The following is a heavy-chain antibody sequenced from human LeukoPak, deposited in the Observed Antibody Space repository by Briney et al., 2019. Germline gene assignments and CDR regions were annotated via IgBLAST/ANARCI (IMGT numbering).Heavy chain of an antibody. CDR1: GYTFTSYG. CDR3: ARWNLRYFDWLLFADH. Sequence: ASVKVSCKASGYTFTSYGISWVRQAPGQGLEWMGWISAYNGNTNYAQKLQGRVTMTTDTSTSTAYMELRCLRSDDTAVYYCARWNLRYFDWLLFADHWGQGTLVTVSS. J-gene: IGHJ4*02. D-gene: IGHD3-9*01. CDR2: ISAYNGNT. V-gene: IGHV1-18*01.